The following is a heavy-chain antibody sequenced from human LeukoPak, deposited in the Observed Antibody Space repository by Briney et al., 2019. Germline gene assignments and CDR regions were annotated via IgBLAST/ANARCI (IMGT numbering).Heavy chain of an antibody. CDR2: ISVNNGNT. CDR1: GYTFSSYG. D-gene: IGHD3-22*01. CDR3: ARDDTSGYYKGNWFDP. V-gene: IGHV1-18*01. Sequence: ASVKVSCKASGYTFSSYGIIWVRQAPGEGLEWMGWISVNNGNTNYAQKLQGRVTMTTDTSTSTAYMELRSLRSDDTAVYYCARDDTSGYYKGNWFDPWGQGTLVTVSS. J-gene: IGHJ5*02.